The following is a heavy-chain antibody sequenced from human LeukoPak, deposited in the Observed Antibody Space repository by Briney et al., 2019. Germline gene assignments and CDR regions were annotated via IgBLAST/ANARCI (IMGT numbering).Heavy chain of an antibody. CDR2: IYYSGST. CDR1: GGSLSSYY. CDR3: ARGSPSSGSMTFDY. Sequence: SETLSLTCTVSGGSLSSYYWSWIRQPPGKGLEWIGYIYYSGSTNYNPSLKSRVTISVDTSKNQFSLKLSSVTAADTAVYYCARGSPSSGSMTFDYWGQGTLVTVSS. D-gene: IGHD6-19*01. V-gene: IGHV4-59*01. J-gene: IGHJ4*02.